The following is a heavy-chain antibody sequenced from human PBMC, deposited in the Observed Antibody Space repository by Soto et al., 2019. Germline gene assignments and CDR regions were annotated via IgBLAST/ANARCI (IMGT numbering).Heavy chain of an antibody. CDR2: IYYSGST. Sequence: SETLSLTCTVSGGSISSSSYYWGWIRQPPGKGLEWIGSIYYSGSTYYNPSLKSRVTISVDTSKNQFSLKLSSVTAADTAVYYCARTRRSGSYYRVADYFDYWGQGTLVTVSS. J-gene: IGHJ4*02. V-gene: IGHV4-39*01. D-gene: IGHD1-26*01. CDR1: GGSISSSSYY. CDR3: ARTRRSGSYYRVADYFDY.